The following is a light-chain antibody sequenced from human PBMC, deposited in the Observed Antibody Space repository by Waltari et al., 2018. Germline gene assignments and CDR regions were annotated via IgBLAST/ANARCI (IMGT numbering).Light chain of an antibody. CDR2: YDS. CDR3: QVWDDSNNSGV. Sequence: SYVLTQTPSVSLAPGQTAILTCGGANIESNSVHWYQLQPGQAPVLVMFYDSDRPPGIPDRFSGSNSGNTATLTISRVEDDDEADYFCQVWDDSNNSGVFGGGTKLTVL. CDR1: NIESNS. V-gene: IGLV3-21*04. J-gene: IGLJ2*01.